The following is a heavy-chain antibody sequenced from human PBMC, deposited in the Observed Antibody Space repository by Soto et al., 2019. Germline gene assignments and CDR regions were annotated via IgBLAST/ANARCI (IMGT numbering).Heavy chain of an antibody. CDR3: ARDQVPAAMHDYYYGMDV. J-gene: IGHJ6*02. D-gene: IGHD2-2*01. CDR2: IIPIFGTA. V-gene: IGHV1-69*12. Sequence: QVQLVQSGAEVKKPGSSVKVSCKASGGTFSSYAISWVRQAPGQGLEWMGGIIPIFGTANYAQKFQGRVTITADESTSTAYMGLSSLRSEDTAVYYCARDQVPAAMHDYYYGMDVWGQGTTVTVSS. CDR1: GGTFSSYA.